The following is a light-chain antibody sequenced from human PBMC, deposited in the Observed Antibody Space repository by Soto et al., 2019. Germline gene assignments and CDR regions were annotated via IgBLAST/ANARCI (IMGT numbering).Light chain of an antibody. CDR1: ESVTSS. J-gene: IGKJ5*01. CDR3: QQRSNWLFT. V-gene: IGKV3-15*01. CDR2: AAS. Sequence: EIVMTQSPATLSVSPGDRATLSCRASESVTSSLAWYQQKPGQPPRLLIYAASTRATDVPARFSGGGSETEFTLTISSLEPEDFAVYYCQQRSNWLFTFGQGTRLEIK.